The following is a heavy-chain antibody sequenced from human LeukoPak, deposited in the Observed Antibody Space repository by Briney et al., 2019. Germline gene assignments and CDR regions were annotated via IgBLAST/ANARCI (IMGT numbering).Heavy chain of an antibody. CDR2: IWYDGSNK. D-gene: IGHD3-22*01. V-gene: IGHV3-33*06. CDR1: GFTFSSYG. J-gene: IGHJ4*02. Sequence: AGGSLRLSCGASGFTFSSYGMHWVRQAPGKGLEWVAIIWYDGSNKYYADSVKGRFTISRDNSKNTLYLQMNSLRAEDTAVYYCAKDFSYYDSSGSGPDYRGQGTPVTVSS. CDR3: AKDFSYYDSSGSGPDY.